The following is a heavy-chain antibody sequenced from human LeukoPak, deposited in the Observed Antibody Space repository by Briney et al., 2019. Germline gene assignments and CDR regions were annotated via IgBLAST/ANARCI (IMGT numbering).Heavy chain of an antibody. D-gene: IGHD3-9*01. J-gene: IGHJ4*02. V-gene: IGHV4-59*12. CDR2: IYYSGST. Sequence: SETLSLTCTVSGGSLSSYYWSWIRQPPGKGLEWIGYIYYSGSTNYNPSLKSRVTISVDTSKNQFSLKLSSVTAADTAVYYCASRTDSVFGVTGYPNWGQGTLVTVSS. CDR3: ASRTDSVFGVTGYPN. CDR1: GGSLSSYY.